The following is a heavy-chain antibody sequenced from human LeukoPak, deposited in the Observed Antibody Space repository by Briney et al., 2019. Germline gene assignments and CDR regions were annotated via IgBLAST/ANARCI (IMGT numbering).Heavy chain of an antibody. V-gene: IGHV5-51*01. CDR3: ARPSYYERGRYYFDL. D-gene: IGHD3-10*02. J-gene: IGHJ4*02. CDR1: GYSFTTYW. Sequence: LGESLKISCKGSGYSFTTYWIGWVRQMPGKGLEWMGIIYPGDSDTRYNPSFQGQVTISADKSITTAYLQWNSLKASDTAMYYCARPSYYERGRYYFDLWGQGTLVTVSS. CDR2: IYPGDSDT.